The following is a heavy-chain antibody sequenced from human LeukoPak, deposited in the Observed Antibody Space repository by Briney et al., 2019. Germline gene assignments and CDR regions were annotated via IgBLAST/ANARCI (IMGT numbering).Heavy chain of an antibody. CDR1: GYTFTSYG. D-gene: IGHD2-2*01. CDR2: ISAYNGNT. Sequence: EASVKVSCKASGYTFTSYGISWVRQAPGQGLEWMGWISAYNGNTNYAQKLQGRVTMTTDTSTSTAYMELRSLRSDDTAVYYCARGGYCSSTSCSNWFDPWGQGTLVTVSS. V-gene: IGHV1-18*01. J-gene: IGHJ5*02. CDR3: ARGGYCSSTSCSNWFDP.